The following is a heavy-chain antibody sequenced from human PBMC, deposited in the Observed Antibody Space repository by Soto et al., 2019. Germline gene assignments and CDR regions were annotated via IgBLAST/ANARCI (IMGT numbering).Heavy chain of an antibody. CDR1: GGSISSYY. J-gene: IGHJ6*02. Sequence: PSETLSLTCTVSGGSISSYYWSWIRQPPGKGLEWIGYIYYSGSTNYNPSLKSRVTISVDTSKNQFSLKLSSVTAADTAVYYCAREAYYDFWSGYYTAGMDVWGQGTTVTVSS. V-gene: IGHV4-59*08. D-gene: IGHD3-3*01. CDR3: AREAYYDFWSGYYTAGMDV. CDR2: IYYSGST.